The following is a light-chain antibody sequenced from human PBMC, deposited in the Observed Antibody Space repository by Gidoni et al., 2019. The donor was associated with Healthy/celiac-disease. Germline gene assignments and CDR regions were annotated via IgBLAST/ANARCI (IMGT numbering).Light chain of an antibody. V-gene: IGKV1-39*01. CDR1: QSISSY. CDR2: AAS. CDR3: QQSYSTPLT. J-gene: IGKJ3*01. Sequence: DIQFTQSHSSLSASVGDRVTITCRASQSISSYLNWYQQKPGKAPKLLIYAASSLQSGVPSRFSGSGSGTDFTLTISSLQPEDFATYYCQQSYSTPLTCGAGTKVDIK.